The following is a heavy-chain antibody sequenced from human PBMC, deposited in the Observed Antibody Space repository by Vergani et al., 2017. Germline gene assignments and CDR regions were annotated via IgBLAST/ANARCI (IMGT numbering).Heavy chain of an antibody. CDR2: IIPILGIA. CDR3: ASEGTREDFDY. D-gene: IGHD1-26*01. J-gene: IGHJ4*02. Sequence: QVQLVQSGAEVKKPGSSVKVSCKASGGTFSSYTISWVRQAPGQGLEWMGRIIPILGIANYAQKFQGRVTITADKSTSTAYMELSSLRSEDTAVYYCASEGTREDFDYWGQGTLVTVSS. V-gene: IGHV1-69*02. CDR1: GGTFSSYT.